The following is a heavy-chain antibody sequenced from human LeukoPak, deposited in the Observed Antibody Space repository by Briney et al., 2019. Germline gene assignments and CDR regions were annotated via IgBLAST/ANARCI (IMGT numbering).Heavy chain of an antibody. J-gene: IGHJ5*02. CDR2: ISNDGGGT. D-gene: IGHD3-22*01. V-gene: IGHV3-23*01. Sequence: GGSLRLSCAASGFIFNNYGLIWVRQAPGKGLEWVSAISNDGGGTQYADFVEGRFTISRDNSKNTLFLQMSSLRAEDTALYYCAKGSSGYFADLWGQGTPVTVSS. CDR3: AKGSSGYFADL. CDR1: GFIFNNYG.